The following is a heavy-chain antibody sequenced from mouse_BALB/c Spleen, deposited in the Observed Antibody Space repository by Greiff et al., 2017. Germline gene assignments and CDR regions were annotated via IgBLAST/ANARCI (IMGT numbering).Heavy chain of an antibody. CDR2: INPNNGGT. V-gene: IGHV1-26*01. J-gene: IGHJ2*01. D-gene: IGHD2-1*01. CDR3: AREGGYGNYGPYVDY. CDR1: GYTFTDYY. Sequence: EVQLQQSGPELVKPGASVKMSCKASGYTFTDYYMQWVKQSHGKSLEWIGDINPNNGGTSYNQKFKGKATLTVDKSSSTAYMQLNSLTSEDSAVYYCAREGGYGNYGPYVDYWGQGTTLTVSS.